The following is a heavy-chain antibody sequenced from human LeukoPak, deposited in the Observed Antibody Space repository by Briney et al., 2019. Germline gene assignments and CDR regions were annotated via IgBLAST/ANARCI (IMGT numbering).Heavy chain of an antibody. J-gene: IGHJ6*02. D-gene: IGHD3-22*01. CDR1: GGSISSGGYY. CDR2: IYYSGST. V-gene: IGHV4-31*03. Sequence: PSETLSLTCTVSGGSISSGGYYWSWIRQHPGKGLEWIGYIYYSGSTYYNPSLKSRVTISVDTSKNQFSLKLSSVTAADTAVYYCARDKPITMIVVRESYGMDVWGQGTTVTVSS. CDR3: ARDKPITMIVVRESYGMDV.